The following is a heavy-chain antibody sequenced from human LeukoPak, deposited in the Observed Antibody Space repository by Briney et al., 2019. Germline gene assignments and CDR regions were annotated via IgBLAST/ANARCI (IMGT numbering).Heavy chain of an antibody. J-gene: IGHJ4*02. CDR3: AKDSVGSSGWHEFDY. CDR2: IRYEGSNK. V-gene: IGHV3-30*02. Sequence: PGGSLRLSCAASGFTFSSYGMHWVRQAPGKGLEWVAFIRYEGSNKYYADSVEGRFTISRDNSKNTLFLQMNSLRAEDTAVYYCAKDSVGSSGWHEFDYWGQGTLVTVSS. D-gene: IGHD6-19*01. CDR1: GFTFSSYG.